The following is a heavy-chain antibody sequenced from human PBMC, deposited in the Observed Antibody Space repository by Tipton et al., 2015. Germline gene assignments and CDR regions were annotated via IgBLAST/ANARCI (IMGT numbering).Heavy chain of an antibody. D-gene: IGHD3-3*01. CDR2: IYYSGST. J-gene: IGHJ6*02. Sequence: TLSLTCSVSGGSISSYYWSWIRQPPGKGLEWIGYIYYSGSTNYNPSLKSRVTISVDTSKNQFSLKLSSVTAADTAVYYCARGAGFWSNYEHYYSGVDVWGQGTTVTVSS. CDR1: GGSISSYY. V-gene: IGHV4-59*01. CDR3: ARGAGFWSNYEHYYSGVDV.